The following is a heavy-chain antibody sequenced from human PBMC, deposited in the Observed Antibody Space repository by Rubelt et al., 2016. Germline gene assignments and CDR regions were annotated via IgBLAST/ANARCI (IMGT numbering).Heavy chain of an antibody. J-gene: IGHJ4*02. CDR1: GFTFSDHY. CDR2: IKSKTNGGTT. Sequence: GGSLRLSCAASGFTFSDHYMDWVRQAPGKGLEWVGRIKSKTNGGTTDYAAPVKGRFTISRDNAKNSLYLQMDNLRAEDTAVYYCARGYLSNSFDYWGQGTLVTVSS. V-gene: IGHV3-15*07. CDR3: ARGYLSNSFDY. D-gene: IGHD3-3*01.